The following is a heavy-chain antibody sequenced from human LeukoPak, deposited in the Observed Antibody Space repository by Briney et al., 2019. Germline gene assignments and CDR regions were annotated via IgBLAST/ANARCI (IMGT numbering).Heavy chain of an antibody. J-gene: IGHJ4*02. CDR3: ARDLVVATIRGGYFDY. CDR2: IILIFGTA. D-gene: IGHD5-12*01. CDR1: GGIFSSYA. Sequence: SVKVSCKASGGIFSSYAISWVRQAPGQGLEWMGGIILIFGTANYAQKFQGRVTITADESTSTAYMELSSLRSQDTAVYYCARDLVVATIRGGYFDYWGQGTLVTVSS. V-gene: IGHV1-69*01.